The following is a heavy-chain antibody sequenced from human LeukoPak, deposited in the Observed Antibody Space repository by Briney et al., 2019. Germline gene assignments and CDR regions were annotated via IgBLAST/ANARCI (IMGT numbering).Heavy chain of an antibody. CDR3: ARDRVGATDYFDY. CDR1: GFTFSSYA. Sequence: GGSLRLSCAASGFTFSSYAMSWVRQAPGKGLEWVSAISGNGDSTYYADSVKGRFTISRDNSKNTLYLQMNSLRAEDTAVYYCARDRVGATDYFDYWGQGALVTVSS. CDR2: ISGNGDST. D-gene: IGHD1-26*01. J-gene: IGHJ4*02. V-gene: IGHV3-23*01.